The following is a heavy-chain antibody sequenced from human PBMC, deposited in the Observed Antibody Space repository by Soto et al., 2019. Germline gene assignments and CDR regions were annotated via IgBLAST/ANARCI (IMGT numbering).Heavy chain of an antibody. CDR1: GYTFTSYD. Sequence: GASVKVSCKASGYTFTSYDINWVRQATGQGLEWMGWMNPNSGNTGYAQKFQGRVTMTRNTSISTAYMELSSLRSEDTAVYYCARSSNWNYIDYGMDVWGQGTTVTVSS. CDR2: MNPNSGNT. D-gene: IGHD1-7*01. J-gene: IGHJ6*02. V-gene: IGHV1-8*01. CDR3: ARSSNWNYIDYGMDV.